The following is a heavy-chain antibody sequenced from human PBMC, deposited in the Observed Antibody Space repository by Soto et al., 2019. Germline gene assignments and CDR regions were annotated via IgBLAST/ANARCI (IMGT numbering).Heavy chain of an antibody. CDR2: IYYSGST. Sequence: SETLSLTCSVSGGSISSGDYYWSWIRQPPGKGLEWIGYIYYSGSTNYNPSLKSRVTISVDTSKNQFSLKLSSVTAADTAVYYCARGNTMIVVALWGQGTMVT. D-gene: IGHD3-22*01. J-gene: IGHJ3*01. CDR3: ARGNTMIVVAL. CDR1: GGSISSGDYY. V-gene: IGHV4-61*08.